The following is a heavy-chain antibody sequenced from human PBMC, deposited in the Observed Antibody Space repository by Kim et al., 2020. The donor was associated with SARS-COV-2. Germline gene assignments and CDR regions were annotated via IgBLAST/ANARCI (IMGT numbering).Heavy chain of an antibody. D-gene: IGHD6-19*01. Sequence: GGSLRLSCAGSGFTFGSAHMHWVRQAPGKGLEWVALISADESNKDYVDSVKGRFTVSRDNSQNTLFLQIDSLRAEDTAVYYCAREGHSSGRSGTFDYCG. CDR1: GFTFGSAH. J-gene: IGHJ4*01. V-gene: IGHV3-30*03. CDR2: ISADESNK. CDR3: AREGHSSGRSGTFDY.